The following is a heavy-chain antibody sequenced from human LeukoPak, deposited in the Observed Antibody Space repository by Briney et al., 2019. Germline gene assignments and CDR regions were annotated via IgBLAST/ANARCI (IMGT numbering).Heavy chain of an antibody. CDR1: GFTFRSYW. J-gene: IGHJ4*02. D-gene: IGHD1-26*01. CDR2: INSDGSST. CDR3: ARDRGGSYDPYFDY. Sequence: PGGSLRLSCAASGFTFRSYWMHWVRQAPGKGLVWVSRINSDGSSTSYADSMKGRFTISRDNAKNTLYLQMNSLRAEDTAVYYCARDRGGSYDPYFDYWGQGTLVTVSS. V-gene: IGHV3-74*01.